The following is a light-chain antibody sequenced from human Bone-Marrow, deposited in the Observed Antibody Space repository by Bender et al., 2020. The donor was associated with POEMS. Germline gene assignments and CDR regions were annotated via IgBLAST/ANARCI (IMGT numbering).Light chain of an antibody. V-gene: IGLV2-23*01. CDR3: CSKGDSDTMV. CDR1: SSDIGSYNL. CDR2: EAI. Sequence: QSALTQPASVSGSPGQSITISCTGTSSDIGSYNLVSWYQQHPGKAPKLMIYEAIKRPSGISNRFSASKSGHTASLTISGLQPEDEADYYCCSKGDSDTMVFGGGTKLTVL. J-gene: IGLJ3*02.